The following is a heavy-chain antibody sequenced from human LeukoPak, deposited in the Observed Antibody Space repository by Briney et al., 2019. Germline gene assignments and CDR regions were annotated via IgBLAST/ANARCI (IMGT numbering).Heavy chain of an antibody. J-gene: IGHJ4*02. V-gene: IGHV3-33*01. Sequence: GRSLRLSCAASGFTFSSYGMHWARQAPGKGLEWVAVIWYDGSNKYYADSVKGRFTISRDNSKNTLYLQMNSLRAEDTAVYYCARDSQWLAPFDYWGQGTPVTVSS. CDR2: IWYDGSNK. CDR1: GFTFSSYG. CDR3: ARDSQWLAPFDY. D-gene: IGHD6-19*01.